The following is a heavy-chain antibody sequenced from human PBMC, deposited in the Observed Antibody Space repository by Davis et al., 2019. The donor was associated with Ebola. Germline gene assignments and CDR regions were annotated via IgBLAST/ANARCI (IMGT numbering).Heavy chain of an antibody. CDR3: ARDIPGDWLLYSAPDY. J-gene: IGHJ4*02. V-gene: IGHV3-7*03. CDR2: IKQDGSEK. Sequence: GESLKISYAASGFTFSSYAMSWVRQAPGKGLEWVANIKQDGSEKYYVDSVKGRFTISRDNAKNSLYLQLNSLRAEDTAVYYCARDIPGDWLLYSAPDYWGQGTLVTVSS. CDR1: GFTFSSYA. D-gene: IGHD3-9*01.